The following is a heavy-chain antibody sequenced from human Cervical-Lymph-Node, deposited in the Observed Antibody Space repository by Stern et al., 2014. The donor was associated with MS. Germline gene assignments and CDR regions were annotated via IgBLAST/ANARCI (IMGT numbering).Heavy chain of an antibody. CDR1: GGTFSSYA. CDR2: TLPIFGTA. Sequence: VQLEESGAEVKKPGSSVKVSCKASGGTFSSYAINWVRQAPGQGHEWMGGTLPIFGTANSAQKFQGRVTITADESTSTAYMELSSLRSEDTAVYYCARDSRHYDASYYFDSWGQGTLVTVSS. J-gene: IGHJ4*02. V-gene: IGHV1-69*01. CDR3: ARDSRHYDASYYFDS. D-gene: IGHD3-16*01.